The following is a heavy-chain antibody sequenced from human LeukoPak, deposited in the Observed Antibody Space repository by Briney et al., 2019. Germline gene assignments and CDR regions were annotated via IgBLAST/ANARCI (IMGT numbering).Heavy chain of an antibody. Sequence: PGGSLRLSCAASGFTFSSYEMNWVRQAPGKGLEWVSYISSSGSTIYYADSVKGRFTISRDNAKNSLYLQMNSLRAEDTAVYYCARGLGPGAPLPYYYDSSGFIRWGQGTLVTVSS. J-gene: IGHJ4*02. CDR1: GFTFSSYE. D-gene: IGHD3-22*01. CDR2: ISSSGSTI. V-gene: IGHV3-48*03. CDR3: ARGLGPGAPLPYYYDSSGFIR.